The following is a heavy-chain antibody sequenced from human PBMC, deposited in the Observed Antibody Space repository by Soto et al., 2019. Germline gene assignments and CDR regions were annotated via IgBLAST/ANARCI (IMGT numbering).Heavy chain of an antibody. CDR3: AKGTAEIGIFDY. CDR1: GFTFDNYA. Sequence: EVQLLKSGGGLVQPGGSLRVSCAASGFTFDNYAMRWVRQAPGKGLEWVSTISGTGGSTYHADSVKGRFTISRDNSKNMLYLQMNSLRGEDTAVYYCAKGTAEIGIFDYWGQGSLVTVSS. V-gene: IGHV3-23*01. J-gene: IGHJ4*02. D-gene: IGHD6-13*01. CDR2: ISGTGGST.